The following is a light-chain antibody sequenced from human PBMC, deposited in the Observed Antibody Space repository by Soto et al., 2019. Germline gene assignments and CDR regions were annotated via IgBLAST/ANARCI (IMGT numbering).Light chain of an antibody. CDR1: QSISSW. J-gene: IGKJ1*01. CDR3: QQSYSSWWT. V-gene: IGKV1-39*01. CDR2: AAS. Sequence: DIQMTQSPSTLSASVGDRVTITCRASQSISSWLAWYQQRPGKAPNLLIYAASSLQSGVPSRFSGSGSGTDFTLTISSLQREDFATYYCQQSYSSWWTFGLGTKVDIK.